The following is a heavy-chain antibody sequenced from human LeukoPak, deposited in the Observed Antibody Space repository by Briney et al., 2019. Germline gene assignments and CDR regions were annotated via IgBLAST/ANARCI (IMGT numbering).Heavy chain of an antibody. CDR1: GFTFSSYA. D-gene: IGHD2-2*02. CDR2: ISYDGSNK. Sequence: GGSLRLSCAASGFTFSSYAMHWVRQAPGKGLEWVAVISYDGSNKYYADSVKGRFTISRDNSKNTLYLQMNSLRAEDTAVYYCARPGPYTRAIYGMDVWGQGTTVTVSS. CDR3: ARPGPYTRAIYGMDV. V-gene: IGHV3-30-3*01. J-gene: IGHJ6*02.